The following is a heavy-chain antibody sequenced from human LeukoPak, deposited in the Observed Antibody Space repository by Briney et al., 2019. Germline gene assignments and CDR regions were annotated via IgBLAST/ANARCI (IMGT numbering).Heavy chain of an antibody. D-gene: IGHD3-10*01. CDR2: INHSGST. CDR1: GASFSGYY. V-gene: IGHV4-34*01. Sequence: PSETLSLTCAVYGASFSGYYWSWIRHHPGKGLGWIGEINHSGSTTYNPPLKSRVTISVDTSKSQFSLKLSSVTAADTAVYYCARDEAHPNTYYYGSGSYYARLDIWGQGTMVTVSS. CDR3: ARDEAHPNTYYYGSGSYYARLDI. J-gene: IGHJ3*02.